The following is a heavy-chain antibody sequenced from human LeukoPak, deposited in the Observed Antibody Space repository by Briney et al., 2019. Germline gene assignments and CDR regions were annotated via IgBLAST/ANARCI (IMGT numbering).Heavy chain of an antibody. Sequence: SETLSLTCTVSGGSISSYYWSWIRQPAGKGLEWIGRIYTSGSTNYNPSLKSRVTMSVDTSKNQFSLKLSSVTAADTAVYYCARDGGGWAEYSSSPRHGNSGLGPWGQGTLVTVSS. D-gene: IGHD6-6*01. J-gene: IGHJ5*02. CDR1: GGSISSYY. CDR3: ARDGGGWAEYSSSPRHGNSGLGP. CDR2: IYTSGST. V-gene: IGHV4-4*07.